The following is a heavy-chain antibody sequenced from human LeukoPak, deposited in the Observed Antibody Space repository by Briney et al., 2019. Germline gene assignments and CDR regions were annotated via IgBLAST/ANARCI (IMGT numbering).Heavy chain of an antibody. J-gene: IGHJ5*02. CDR1: GFTFSSHS. Sequence: GGSLRLSCAASGFTFSSHSMNWVRQAPGKGLAWVSRISNVGSSTNYADSVKGRFTISRDNAKNTLYLQMNSLRAEDTAVYYCARDYLGWFDPWGQGTLVTVSS. CDR2: ISNVGSST. V-gene: IGHV3-74*01. CDR3: ARDYLGWFDP.